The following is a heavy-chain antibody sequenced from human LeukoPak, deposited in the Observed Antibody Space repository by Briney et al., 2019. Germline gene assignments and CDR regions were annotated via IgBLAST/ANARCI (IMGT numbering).Heavy chain of an antibody. J-gene: IGHJ4*02. CDR1: GFTFSSYW. CDR3: ARDGYSFGHDFDY. CDR2: IKGDG. D-gene: IGHD5-18*01. V-gene: IGHV3-74*01. Sequence: GGSLRLSCAASGFTFSSYWMHWVRHTPGKGLVWVSRIKGDGSYADSVKGRFTISSDNAKNTLYLQMNSLRAEDTAVYYCARDGYSFGHDFDYWGQGTLVTVSS.